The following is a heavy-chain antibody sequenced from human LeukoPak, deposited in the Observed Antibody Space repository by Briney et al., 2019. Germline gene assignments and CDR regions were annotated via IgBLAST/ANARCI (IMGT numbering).Heavy chain of an antibody. CDR2: IYPGDSDT. CDR1: GYSFTSYW. J-gene: IGHJ6*02. V-gene: IGHV5-51*01. CDR3: ARQAPTGTTDYYGMDV. Sequence: GESLKISCKGSGYSFTSYWIGWVRQMPGKGLEWMGIIYPGDSDTRYGPSFQGQVTISADKSISTAYLQWSSLKASDTAMYYCARQAPTGTTDYYGMDVWGQGTTVTVSS. D-gene: IGHD1-1*01.